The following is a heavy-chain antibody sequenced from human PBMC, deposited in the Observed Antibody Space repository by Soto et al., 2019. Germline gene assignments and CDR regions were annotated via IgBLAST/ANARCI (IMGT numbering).Heavy chain of an antibody. V-gene: IGHV1-2*02. CDR1: GYTFTGYY. CDR2: INPNSGGT. D-gene: IGHD2-8*01. J-gene: IGHJ4*02. CDR3: ARDWGRAVLMVYAYYFDY. Sequence: VASVKVSCKASGYTFTGYYMHWVRQAPGQGLEWMGWINPNSGGTNYAQKFQGRVTMTRDTSISTAYMELSRLRSDDTAVYYCARDWGRAVLMVYAYYFDYWGQGTLVTVSS.